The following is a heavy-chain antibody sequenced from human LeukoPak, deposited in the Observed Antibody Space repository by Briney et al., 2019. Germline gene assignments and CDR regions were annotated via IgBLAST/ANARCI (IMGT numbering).Heavy chain of an antibody. V-gene: IGHV4-59*08. J-gene: IGHJ3*02. Sequence: PSETLSLTCTVSSGSINSYYWNWIRQPPGKGLEWIGRIYSSGSTNYNPSLKSRVTISVDTSKNQFSLKLSSVTAADTAVYYCARADYGSGSYYVDAFDIWGQGTMVTVSS. CDR1: SGSINSYY. CDR2: IYSSGST. CDR3: ARADYGSGSYYVDAFDI. D-gene: IGHD3-10*01.